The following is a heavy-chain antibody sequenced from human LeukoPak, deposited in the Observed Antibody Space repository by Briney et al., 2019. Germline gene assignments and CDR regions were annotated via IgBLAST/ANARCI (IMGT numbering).Heavy chain of an antibody. J-gene: IGHJ4*02. D-gene: IGHD3-22*01. V-gene: IGHV3-21*01. CDR1: GFTFSSYS. Sequence: GGSLRLSCAASGFTFSSYSMNWVRQAPGKGLEWVSSISSSSSYIYYADSVKGRFTNSRDNAKNSLYLQMNSLRAEDTAVYYCARGFYDSSAFDYWGQGTLVTVSS. CDR3: ARGFYDSSAFDY. CDR2: ISSSSSYI.